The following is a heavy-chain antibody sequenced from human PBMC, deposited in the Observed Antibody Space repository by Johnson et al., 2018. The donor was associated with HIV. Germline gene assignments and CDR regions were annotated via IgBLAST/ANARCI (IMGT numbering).Heavy chain of an antibody. CDR1: GFTFINAW. D-gene: IGHD3-10*01. V-gene: IGHV3-15*01. Sequence: VQLVESGGGFVKPGGSLRLSCAASGFTFINAWMSWVRQAPGKGLEWVGRIYSQTDGGTTDYAAPMKGRFTISRDDSKNTLYLQMNSLKTEDTAVYYCTTDQVGRSYGGKHHIWGQGTIVTVSS. J-gene: IGHJ3*02. CDR2: IYSQTDGGTT. CDR3: TTDQVGRSYGGKHHI.